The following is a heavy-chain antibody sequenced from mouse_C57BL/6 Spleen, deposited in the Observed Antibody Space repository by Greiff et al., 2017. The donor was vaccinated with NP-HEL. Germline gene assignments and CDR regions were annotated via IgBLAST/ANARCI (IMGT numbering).Heavy chain of an antibody. D-gene: IGHD2-2*01. V-gene: IGHV1-81*01. CDR3: ARGDGYDVDYAMDY. J-gene: IGHJ4*01. CDR1: GYTFTSYG. CDR2: IYPRSGNT. Sequence: VHLVESGAELARPGASVKLSCKASGYTFTSYGISWVKQRTGQGLEWIGEIYPRSGNTYYNEKFKGKATLTADKSSSTAYMELRSLTSEDSAVYFCARGDGYDVDYAMDYWGQGTSVTVSS.